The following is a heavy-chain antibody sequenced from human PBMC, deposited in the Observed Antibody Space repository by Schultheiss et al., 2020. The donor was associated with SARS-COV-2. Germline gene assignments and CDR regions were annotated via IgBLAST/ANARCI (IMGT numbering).Heavy chain of an antibody. CDR1: GYTFTSYG. J-gene: IGHJ6*03. D-gene: IGHD4-17*01. V-gene: IGHV1-18*01. CDR2: ISANNGNR. Sequence: ASVKVSCKASGYTFTSYGISWVRQAPGQGLEWMGWISANNGNRNYAQKFQGRVTMTRNTSISTAYMELSSLRSEDTAVYYCAREGSHTVTTYYYYYYMDVWGKGTTVTVSS. CDR3: AREGSHTVTTYYYYYYMDV.